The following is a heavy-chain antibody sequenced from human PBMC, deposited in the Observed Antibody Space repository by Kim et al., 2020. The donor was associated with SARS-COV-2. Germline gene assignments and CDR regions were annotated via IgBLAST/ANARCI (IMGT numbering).Heavy chain of an antibody. CDR2: IIPIFGTA. D-gene: IGHD3-10*01. Sequence: SVKVSCKASGGTFSSYAISWVRQAPGQGLEWMGGIIPIFGTANYAQKFQGRVTITADESTSTAYMELSSLRSEDTAVYYCAREVSGVFGEFLFDPWGQGTLVTVSS. J-gene: IGHJ5*02. V-gene: IGHV1-69*13. CDR3: AREVSGVFGEFLFDP. CDR1: GGTFSSYA.